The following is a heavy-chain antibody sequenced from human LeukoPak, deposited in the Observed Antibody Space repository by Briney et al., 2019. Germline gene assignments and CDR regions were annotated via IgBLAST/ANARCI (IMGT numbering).Heavy chain of an antibody. CDR1: GLTFSSHW. Sequence: PGGSLRLSCAASGLTFSSHWMHWVRQAPGDGLVWVSRITNDGSSTTYADSVKGRFTISRDNAKNMLYLQVNSLRAEDTAVYYCATQQRGNPAYWGQGTLVTVSS. CDR3: ATQQRGNPAY. J-gene: IGHJ4*02. CDR2: ITNDGSST. D-gene: IGHD1-14*01. V-gene: IGHV3-74*01.